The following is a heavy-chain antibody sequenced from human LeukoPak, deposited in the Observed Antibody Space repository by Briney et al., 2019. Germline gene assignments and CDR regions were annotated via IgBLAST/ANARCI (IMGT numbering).Heavy chain of an antibody. CDR3: ARHVGSSDWSRRFDT. CDR2: IYHSGSI. CDR1: GGSITTSSYY. D-gene: IGHD6-19*01. J-gene: IGHJ4*02. Sequence: SETLSLTCTVSGGSITTSSYYWGWIRQPPGKGLEWIGSIYHSGSIYYNPSLRSRVFISVETAKNQFPMKLSSQTAADTAEYYCARHVGSSDWSRRFDTWGRGTVVTVSS. V-gene: IGHV4-39*01.